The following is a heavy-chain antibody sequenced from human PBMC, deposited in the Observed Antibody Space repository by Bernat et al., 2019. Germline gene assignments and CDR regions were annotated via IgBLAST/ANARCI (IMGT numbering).Heavy chain of an antibody. Sequence: QVQLVESGGGVVQPGRSLRLSCAASGFTFSSYGMHWVRQAPGKGLEWVAVIWYDGSNKYYADSVKGRFTISRDNSKNTLYLQMNSLRAEDTAVYYCARDSGDAYYFDYWGQGTLVTVSS. J-gene: IGHJ4*02. CDR2: IWYDGSNK. V-gene: IGHV3-33*01. CDR1: GFTFSSYG. CDR3: ARDSGDAYYFDY. D-gene: IGHD4-17*01.